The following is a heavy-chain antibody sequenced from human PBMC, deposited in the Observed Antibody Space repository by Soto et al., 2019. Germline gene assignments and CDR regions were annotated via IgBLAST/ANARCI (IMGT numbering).Heavy chain of an antibody. CDR1: GGSISSYY. D-gene: IGHD4-17*01. V-gene: IGHV4-59*01. J-gene: IGHJ4*02. CDR2: IYYSGST. CDR3: ARDYGDYIIDY. Sequence: ASETLSLTCTVSGGSISSYYWSWIRQPPGKGLEWIGYIYYSGSTNYNPSLRSRVTISVDTSKNQFSLKLSSVTAADTAVYYCARDYGDYIIDYWGQGTQVTVSS.